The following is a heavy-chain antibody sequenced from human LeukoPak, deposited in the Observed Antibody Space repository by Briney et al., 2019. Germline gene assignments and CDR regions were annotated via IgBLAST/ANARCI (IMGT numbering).Heavy chain of an antibody. D-gene: IGHD5-12*01. V-gene: IGHV3-11*01. CDR2: ISSSGSTI. J-gene: IGHJ4*02. CDR1: GFTFSDYY. CDR3: ARDAYSGYYFDY. Sequence: GGSLGLSCAASGFTFSDYYMSWIRQAPGKGLEWVSYISSSGSTIYYADSVKGRFTISRDNAKNSLYLQMNSLRAEDTAVYYCARDAYSGYYFDYWGQGTLVTVSS.